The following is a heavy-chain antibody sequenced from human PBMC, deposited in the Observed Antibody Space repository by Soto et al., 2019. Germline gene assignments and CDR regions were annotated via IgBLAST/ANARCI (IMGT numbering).Heavy chain of an antibody. CDR1: GFTFSSYW. CDR3: ARIHDYGDYWIRRLNYYYYGMDV. D-gene: IGHD4-17*01. CDR2: IKQDGSEK. J-gene: IGHJ6*02. V-gene: IGHV3-7*01. Sequence: EVQLVESGGGLVQPGGSLRLSCAASGFTFSSYWMSWVRQAPGKGLEWVANIKQDGSEKYYVDSVKGRFTISRDNAKNSLYLQMNSRRAEYTAVYYCARIHDYGDYWIRRLNYYYYGMDVWGQGTTVTVSS.